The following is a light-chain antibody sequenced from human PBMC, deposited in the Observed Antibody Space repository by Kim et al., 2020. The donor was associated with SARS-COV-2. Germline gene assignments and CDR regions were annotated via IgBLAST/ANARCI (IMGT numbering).Light chain of an antibody. CDR2: DAS. CDR1: QSISTY. CDR3: QQSNTAPSLT. Sequence: DIQMTQSPPSLSASVGDRVTIVCRASQSISTYLNWYQQKPGKAPKLLIYDASNLQSGVPSRFSGSGSGTDFTLTISSLQPEDFATYYCQQSNTAPSLTFGGGTKVDIK. V-gene: IGKV1-39*01. J-gene: IGKJ4*01.